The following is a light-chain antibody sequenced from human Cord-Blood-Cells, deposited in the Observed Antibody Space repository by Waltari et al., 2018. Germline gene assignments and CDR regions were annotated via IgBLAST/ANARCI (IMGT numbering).Light chain of an antibody. CDR3: QQYNNWPPGT. Sequence: EILMTQSPATLSTSPGERATLSCRASQSVSSNLDWYQQKSGQAPRLLIYGASTRATGCPVRCSVSGFGTEFTLTISGMQSEDFAVYYCQQYNNWPPGTFGQGTKVEIK. V-gene: IGKV3-15*01. J-gene: IGKJ1*01. CDR1: QSVSSN. CDR2: GAS.